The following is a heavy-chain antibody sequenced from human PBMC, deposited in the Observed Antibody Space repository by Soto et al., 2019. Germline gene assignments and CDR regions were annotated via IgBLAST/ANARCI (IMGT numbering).Heavy chain of an antibody. CDR3: ARGGYCSSTSCYTGAFDI. D-gene: IGHD2-2*02. J-gene: IGHJ3*02. CDR1: GYTFTSYA. Sequence: ASVKVSCKASGYTFTSYAMNWVRQVPGQGLEWMGWINTNTGNPTYAQGFTGRFVFSLDTSVSTAYLQISSLKAEDTAVYYCARGGYCSSTSCYTGAFDIWGQGTMVTVSS. CDR2: INTNTGNP. V-gene: IGHV7-4-1*02.